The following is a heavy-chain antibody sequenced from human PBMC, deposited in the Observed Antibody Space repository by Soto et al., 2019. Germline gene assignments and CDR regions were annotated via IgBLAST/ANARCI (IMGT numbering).Heavy chain of an antibody. J-gene: IGHJ4*02. Sequence: SETLSLTCIVSAGSVSRAIYNKCWLRQPPGKGLEWIGYIYYTGSTSYNPSLESRLFMSVHTSKHQLSLKLSSVTAAVTAIYYLARAVVSSGWSQDYWGQ. D-gene: IGHD6-19*01. CDR1: AGSVSRAIYN. CDR2: IYYTGST. CDR3: ARAVVSSGWSQDY. V-gene: IGHV4-61*01.